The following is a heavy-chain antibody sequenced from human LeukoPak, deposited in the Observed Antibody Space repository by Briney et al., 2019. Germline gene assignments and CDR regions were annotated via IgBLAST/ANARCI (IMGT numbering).Heavy chain of an antibody. J-gene: IGHJ4*02. CDR2: ISAYNGNT. Sequence: ASVKVSCKASGYTFTIYGISWVRQAPGQGLEWMGWISAYNGNTNYAQKLQGRATMNTDTSTSTADVELRSLRSDGTAVYYCARVSHEAAAGQEWGQGTLVTVSS. CDR3: ARVSHEAAAGQE. CDR1: GYTFTIYG. V-gene: IGHV1-18*01. D-gene: IGHD6-13*01.